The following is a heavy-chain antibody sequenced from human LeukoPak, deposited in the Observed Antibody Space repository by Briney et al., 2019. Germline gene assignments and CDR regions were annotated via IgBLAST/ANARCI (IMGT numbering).Heavy chain of an antibody. CDR2: INHSGST. Sequence: SETLSLTCAVYGGSFSGYYWSWIRQPPGKGLEWIGEINHSGSTNYNPSLKSRVTISVDTSKNQFSLKLSSVTAADTAVYYCARGRGIAVAGDFDYWGQGTLVTVSS. V-gene: IGHV4-34*01. CDR1: GGSFSGYY. D-gene: IGHD6-19*01. CDR3: ARGRGIAVAGDFDY. J-gene: IGHJ4*02.